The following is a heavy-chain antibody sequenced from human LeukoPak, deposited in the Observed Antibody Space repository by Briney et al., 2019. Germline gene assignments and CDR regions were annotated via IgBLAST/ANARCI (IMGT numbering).Heavy chain of an antibody. D-gene: IGHD4-17*01. V-gene: IGHV3-7*01. CDR3: ARESHLGTTVTSYYFDY. J-gene: IGHJ4*02. CDR2: IKQDGSEK. CDR1: GFTFSSYW. Sequence: GGSLRLSCAASGFTFSSYWMSWVRQAPGKGLEWVANIKQDGSEKYYVDSVKGRFTISRDNAKNSLYLQMNSLRAEDTAVYYCARESHLGTTVTSYYFDYWGQGTLVTVSS.